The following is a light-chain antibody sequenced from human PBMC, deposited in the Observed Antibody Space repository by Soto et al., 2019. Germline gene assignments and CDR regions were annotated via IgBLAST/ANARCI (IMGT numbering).Light chain of an antibody. CDR2: DAS. J-gene: IGKJ1*01. Sequence: DIQMTQSPSTLSASVGDRVTITCRASQNIRTWLAWYQQKPGKAPKLLIYDASSLKSGVPSRFSGGGSGKEFTLTISSLQPDDFTTYYCQQYNTNPWTFGQGTKVDIK. V-gene: IGKV1-5*01. CDR1: QNIRTW. CDR3: QQYNTNPWT.